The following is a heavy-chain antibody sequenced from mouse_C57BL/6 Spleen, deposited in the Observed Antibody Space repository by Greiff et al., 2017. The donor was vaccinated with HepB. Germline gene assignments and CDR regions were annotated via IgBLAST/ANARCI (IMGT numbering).Heavy chain of an antibody. CDR1: GYTFTSYW. V-gene: IGHV1-61*01. Sequence: QVQLQQPGAELVRPGSSVKLSCKASGYTFTSYWMDWVKQRPGQGLEWIGNIYPSDSETHYNQKFKDKATLTVDKSSSTAYMQLSSLTSEDSAVYYWARESYWYFDVWGTGTTVTVSS. CDR2: IYPSDSET. J-gene: IGHJ1*03. CDR3: ARESYWYFDV.